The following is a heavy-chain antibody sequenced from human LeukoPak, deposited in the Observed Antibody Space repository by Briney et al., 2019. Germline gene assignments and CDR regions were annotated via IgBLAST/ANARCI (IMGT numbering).Heavy chain of an antibody. J-gene: IGHJ4*02. CDR2: ISGSGGST. D-gene: IGHD3-10*01. CDR3: AKAGLEIGELPGMI. Sequence: GGFLRLSCAASGFTFSSYAMSWVRQAPGKGLEWVSAISGSGGSTYYADSVKGRFTISRDNSKNTLYLQMNSLRAEDTAVYYCAKAGLEIGELPGMIWGQGTLVTVSS. CDR1: GFTFSSYA. V-gene: IGHV3-23*01.